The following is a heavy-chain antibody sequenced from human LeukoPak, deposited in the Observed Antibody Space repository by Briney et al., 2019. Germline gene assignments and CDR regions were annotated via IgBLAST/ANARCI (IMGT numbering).Heavy chain of an antibody. CDR1: GFTFTSSA. Sequence: SVKVSCKASGFTFTSSAMQWVRQARGQRLDWIGWIVVGRGNTNYAQKFQERVTITRDMSTSTAYMALSSMRSEDTAVYYCAADYPWEGGYVNWGQGTLVTVSS. CDR3: AADYPWEGGYVN. J-gene: IGHJ4*02. CDR2: IVVGRGNT. V-gene: IGHV1-58*02. D-gene: IGHD5-12*01.